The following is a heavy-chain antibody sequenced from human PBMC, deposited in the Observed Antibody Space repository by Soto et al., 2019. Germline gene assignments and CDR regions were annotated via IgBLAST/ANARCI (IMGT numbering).Heavy chain of an antibody. CDR3: ARRSVSHYDILTGFSNVLDY. J-gene: IGHJ4*02. Sequence: GASVKVSCKASGGTFNSYAISWVRQAPGQGLQWMGGIIPMFGTINYAQKFQGRVTITADQSTSTAYMELSSLRSEDTAVYYCARRSVSHYDILTGFSNVLDYWGQGTLVTVSS. V-gene: IGHV1-69*13. CDR1: GGTFNSYA. D-gene: IGHD3-9*01. CDR2: IIPMFGTI.